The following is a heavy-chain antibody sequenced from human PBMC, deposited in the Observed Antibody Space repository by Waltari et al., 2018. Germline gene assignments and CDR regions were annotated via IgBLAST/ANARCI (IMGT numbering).Heavy chain of an antibody. D-gene: IGHD2-8*02. CDR3: VRLEDCTGPGGNCYSGDSFALDV. J-gene: IGHJ6*02. Sequence: QVQLQQWGAGLLQPSETLSLTCAVYGGSFSGYYWGWIRQPPGRGLEWIGEINHSGNRNYNPSLGGRVVMFVDTSKSQFSLKLNSVTAADTAVYYCVRLEDCTGPGGNCYSGDSFALDVWGQGTTVTVSS. V-gene: IGHV4-34*02. CDR1: GGSFSGYY. CDR2: INHSGNR.